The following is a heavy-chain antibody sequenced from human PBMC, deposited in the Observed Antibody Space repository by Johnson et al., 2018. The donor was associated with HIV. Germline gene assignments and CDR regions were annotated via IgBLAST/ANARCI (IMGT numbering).Heavy chain of an antibody. CDR2: IFSGGST. J-gene: IGHJ3*02. CDR1: GFTVSSNY. CDR3: ARVVRGSNGWRGAFDI. Sequence: VQLVESGGGLVQPGGSLRLSCAASGFTVSSNYMSWVRQAPGKGLEWVSVIFSGGSTHYADSVKGRFTISRDNSKYTLYLQMNSLRAEDTAFYYCARVVRGSNGWRGAFDIWGQGTNVTVSS. D-gene: IGHD6-19*01. V-gene: IGHV3-66*01.